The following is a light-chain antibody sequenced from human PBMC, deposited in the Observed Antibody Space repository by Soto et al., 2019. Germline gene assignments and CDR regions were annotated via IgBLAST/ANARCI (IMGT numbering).Light chain of an antibody. V-gene: IGKV1-5*01. J-gene: IGKJ1*01. CDR2: DAS. CDR1: QSISSW. CDR3: QQYNSYST. Sequence: DIQMTQSPSTLSASVGDRVTITCRASQSISSWLAWYQQKPGKAPKLLIYDASSLESGVPSRFSGSGSGTEFTLTLSSLQTDDFATYYCQQYNSYSTFGQGTKVDIK.